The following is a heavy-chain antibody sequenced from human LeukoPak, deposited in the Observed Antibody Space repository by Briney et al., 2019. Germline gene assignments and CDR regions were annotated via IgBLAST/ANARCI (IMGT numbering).Heavy chain of an antibody. D-gene: IGHD3-10*01. V-gene: IGHV3-43D*04. CDR3: AKGKDDRDPTSAYYYYYMDV. J-gene: IGHJ6*03. Sequence: GGSLRLSCAASGFTFDDYAMHWVRQAPGKGLEWVYLISWDGGSTYYVDSVKGRFTISRDNSKNSLYLQMNSLRAEDTALYYCAKGKDDRDPTSAYYYYYMDVWGKGTTVTVSS. CDR2: ISWDGGST. CDR1: GFTFDDYA.